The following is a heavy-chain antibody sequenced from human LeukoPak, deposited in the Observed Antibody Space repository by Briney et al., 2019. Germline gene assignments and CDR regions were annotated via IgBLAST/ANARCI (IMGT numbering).Heavy chain of an antibody. D-gene: IGHD3-22*01. J-gene: IGHJ4*02. CDR3: AKGSYYDSSGSFYFDY. V-gene: IGHV3-23*01. CDR1: GFTFSSYA. Sequence: GGSLRLSCAASGFTFSSYAMSWVRQAPGKGLEWVSGISGSGDNTYYADSVKGRFTISRDNSKNTLYVQVNSLGTEDTAAYYCAKGSYYDSSGSFYFDYRGQGTLVTVSS. CDR2: ISGSGDNT.